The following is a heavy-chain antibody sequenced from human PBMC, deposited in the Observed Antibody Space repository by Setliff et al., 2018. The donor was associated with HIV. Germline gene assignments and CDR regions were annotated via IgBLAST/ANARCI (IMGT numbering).Heavy chain of an antibody. CDR3: VGAIQGAYDF. J-gene: IGHJ4*01. CDR1: GYSISSGSY. CDR2: IHHSGNT. V-gene: IGHV4-38-2*02. Sequence: SETLSLTCIVSGYSISSGSYWGWIRQLPGKGLEWIGSIHHSGNTYYNPSLKSRVTMSLDASKNQFSLQLSSVTAADTAVYYCVGAIQGAYDFWGRGTLVTVSS. D-gene: IGHD2-21*01.